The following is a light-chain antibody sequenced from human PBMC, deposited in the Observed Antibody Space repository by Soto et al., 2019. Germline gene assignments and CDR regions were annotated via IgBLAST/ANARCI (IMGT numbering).Light chain of an antibody. Sequence: QSALTQPASASGSPGQSVTISCTGTSSDVGGYNYVSWYQQHPGKAPKLMIYEVSKRPSGVPDRFSGSKSGNTASLTVSGLQAEDEADYYSRSYARSNNFGVFGTGTKLTVL. CDR3: RSYARSNNFGV. CDR2: EVS. V-gene: IGLV2-8*01. J-gene: IGLJ1*01. CDR1: SSDVGGYNY.